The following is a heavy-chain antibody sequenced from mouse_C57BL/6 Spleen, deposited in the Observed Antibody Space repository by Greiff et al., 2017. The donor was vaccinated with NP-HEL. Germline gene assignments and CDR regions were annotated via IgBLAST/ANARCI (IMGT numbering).Heavy chain of an antibody. Sequence: VQLVESGPELVKPGASVKISCKASGYSFTSYYIHWVKQRPGQGLEWIGWIYPGSGNTKYNEKFKDKATLTADTSSSTAYMQLSSLTSEDSAVYYCARCSYYAMDYWGQGTSVTVSS. CDR3: ARCSYYAMDY. V-gene: IGHV1-66*01. J-gene: IGHJ4*01. CDR2: IYPGSGNT. CDR1: GYSFTSYY.